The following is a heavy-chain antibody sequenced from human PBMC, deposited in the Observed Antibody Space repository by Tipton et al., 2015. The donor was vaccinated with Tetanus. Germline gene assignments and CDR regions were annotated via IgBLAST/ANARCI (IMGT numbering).Heavy chain of an antibody. CDR2: ISWNSGSI. Sequence: SLRLSCAASGFTFDDYAMHWVRQAPGKGLEWVSGISWNSGSIGYADSVKGRFTISRDNAKNSLYLQMNSLRAEDTALYYCAKGPHSSSFGGFDYWGQGTLVTVSS. V-gene: IGHV3-9*01. J-gene: IGHJ4*02. CDR3: AKGPHSSSFGGFDY. D-gene: IGHD6-6*01. CDR1: GFTFDDYA.